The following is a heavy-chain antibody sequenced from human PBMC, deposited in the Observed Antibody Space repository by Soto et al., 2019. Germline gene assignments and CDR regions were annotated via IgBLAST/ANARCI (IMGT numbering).Heavy chain of an antibody. J-gene: IGHJ4*02. CDR3: VRGEGGWETY. V-gene: IGHV3-74*01. D-gene: IGHD6-19*01. CDR1: GFTFSSYW. Sequence: EVQLMESGGGLVQPGGSLRLSCAASGFTFSSYWMHWVRQAPGKGLVWVSRMNSDGSSTTYADSVKGRFTISRDNAKNTLDLQMNSLRAEDTVVYYCVRGEGGWETYWGQGTLVTVSS. CDR2: MNSDGSST.